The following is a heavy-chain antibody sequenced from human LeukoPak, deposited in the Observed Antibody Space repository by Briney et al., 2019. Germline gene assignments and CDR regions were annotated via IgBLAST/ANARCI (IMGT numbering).Heavy chain of an antibody. CDR3: AKRGVVIRVFLVGFHKEAYYFDS. CDR2: ISGDGGST. Sequence: GGSLRLSCAASGFTFDDYAMHWVRQAPGRGLEWVSLISGDGGSTYYADSVKGRFTISRDNPKNTLFLQMNSLRVEDTAVYFCAKRGVVIRVFLVGFHKEAYYFDSWGQGALVTVSS. CDR1: GFTFDDYA. V-gene: IGHV3-43*02. J-gene: IGHJ4*02. D-gene: IGHD3-10*01.